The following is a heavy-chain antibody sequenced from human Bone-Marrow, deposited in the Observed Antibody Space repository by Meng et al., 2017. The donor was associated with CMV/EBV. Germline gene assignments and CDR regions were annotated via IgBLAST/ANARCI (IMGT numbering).Heavy chain of an antibody. V-gene: IGHV1-46*01. CDR1: GYTFTSYY. CDR3: ARDGIAAANYYYGMDV. J-gene: IGHJ6*02. D-gene: IGHD6-13*01. Sequence: ASVKEVSCKASGYTFTSYYMHWVRQAPGQGLEWMGIINPSGGSTSYAQKFQGRVTMTRDTSTSTVYMELSSLRSEDTAVYYCARDGIAAANYYYGMDVWGQGTTVAVSS. CDR2: INPSGGST.